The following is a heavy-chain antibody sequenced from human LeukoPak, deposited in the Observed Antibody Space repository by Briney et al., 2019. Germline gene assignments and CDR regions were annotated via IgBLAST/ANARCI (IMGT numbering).Heavy chain of an antibody. V-gene: IGHV3-9*01. D-gene: IGHD1-26*01. Sequence: GGSLRLSCAASGFSFDDYAMHWVRQTPGKGLEWVSGIRWNSDTIGYADSVKGRFTISRDNAKNSLYLQMNSLRGEDTALYYCAKDISGTYLAALDYWGQGTLVTVSS. J-gene: IGHJ4*02. CDR2: IRWNSDTI. CDR1: GFSFDDYA. CDR3: AKDISGTYLAALDY.